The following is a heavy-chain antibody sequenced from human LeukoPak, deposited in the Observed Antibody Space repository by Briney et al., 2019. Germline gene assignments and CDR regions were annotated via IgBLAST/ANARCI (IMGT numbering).Heavy chain of an antibody. Sequence: PSETLSLTCTVYDASFSGYYWSWIRQPPGKGLEWIGYIYYSGSAKYNPSLKSRVTISVDTSKNQFSLKLTSVTAADTAVYYCARGFGDWGLSWFDPWGQGTLVTVSS. CDR1: DASFSGYY. D-gene: IGHD3-10*01. CDR3: ARGFGDWGLSWFDP. V-gene: IGHV4-59*01. J-gene: IGHJ5*02. CDR2: IYYSGSA.